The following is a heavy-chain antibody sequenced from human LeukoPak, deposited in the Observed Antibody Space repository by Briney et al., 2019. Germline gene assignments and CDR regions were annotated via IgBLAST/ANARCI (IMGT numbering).Heavy chain of an antibody. D-gene: IGHD6-19*01. CDR1: GLTFSNYW. V-gene: IGHV3-7*03. Sequence: GGSLRLSCAASGLTFSNYWMDWVRQAPGKGLEWVANIKQDGSEKNYVDSVKGRFIISRDNAKNSLYLQMDSLRAEDTAVYYCATQEGYDSGWYYFDYWGQGTLVTVSS. CDR2: IKQDGSEK. J-gene: IGHJ4*02. CDR3: ATQEGYDSGWYYFDY.